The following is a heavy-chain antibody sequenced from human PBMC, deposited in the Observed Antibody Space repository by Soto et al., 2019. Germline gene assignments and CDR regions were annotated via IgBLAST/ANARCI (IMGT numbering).Heavy chain of an antibody. CDR3: ARWCRFGECRIDY. D-gene: IGHD3-10*01. CDR2: IYYSGST. Sequence: QVQLQESGPGLVKPSQTLSLTCTVSGGSISSGDYYWSWIRQPPGKGLEWIGYIYYSGSTYYNPSLQSRVTIAVDTSKNQFSRKLSSVTAADTDVYYCARWCRFGECRIDYWGQGTLVTVSS. V-gene: IGHV4-30-4*01. CDR1: GGSISSGDYY. J-gene: IGHJ4*02.